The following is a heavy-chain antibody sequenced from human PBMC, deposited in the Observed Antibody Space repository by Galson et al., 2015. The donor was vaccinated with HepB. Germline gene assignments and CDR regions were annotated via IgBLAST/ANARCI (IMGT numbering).Heavy chain of an antibody. D-gene: IGHD2-15*01. CDR1: GGTFSSYA. CDR2: IIPIFGTA. J-gene: IGHJ3*02. V-gene: IGHV1-69*13. CDR3: ARDPPYCSGGSCSDAFDI. Sequence: SVKVSCKASGGTFSSYAISWVRQAPGQGPEWMGGIIPIFGTANHAQKFQGRVTITADESTSTAYMELSSLRSEDTAVYYCARDPPYCSGGSCSDAFDIWGQGTMVTVSS.